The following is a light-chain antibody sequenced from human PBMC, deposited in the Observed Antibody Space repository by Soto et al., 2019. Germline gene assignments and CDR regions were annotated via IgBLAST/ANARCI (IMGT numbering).Light chain of an antibody. CDR3: QYWDDYSWT. J-gene: IGKJ1*01. V-gene: IGKV1-5*03. CDR1: QSITDW. CDR2: KAS. Sequence: DIPMTQSPSTLSASVGDRVTITCRASQSITDWLAWYQQKPGKAPKFLIYKASNLEGGVPSRFSGSGSGTEFTLPIGSVQADDFATYYCQYWDDYSWTFGQGTKVEIK.